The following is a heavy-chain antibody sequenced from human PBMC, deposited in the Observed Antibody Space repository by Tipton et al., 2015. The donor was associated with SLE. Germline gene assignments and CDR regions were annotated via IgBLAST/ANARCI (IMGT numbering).Heavy chain of an antibody. J-gene: IGHJ2*01. Sequence: LRLSCAVSGYSISSGYYWGWIRQPPGKGLEWIGSIYHSGSTYYNPSLKSRVTISVDTSKNQFSLKLSSVTAADTAVYYCAREVVQNFDLWGRGTLVTVSS. CDR1: GYSISSGYY. V-gene: IGHV4-38-2*02. D-gene: IGHD2-15*01. CDR2: IYHSGST. CDR3: AREVVQNFDL.